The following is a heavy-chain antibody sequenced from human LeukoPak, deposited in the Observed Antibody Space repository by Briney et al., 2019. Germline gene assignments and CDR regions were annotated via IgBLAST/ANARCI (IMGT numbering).Heavy chain of an antibody. CDR2: IYYSGST. CDR3: AREVRYYGDPNDAFDI. CDR1: GGSISSHY. D-gene: IGHD4-17*01. V-gene: IGHV4-59*11. J-gene: IGHJ3*02. Sequence: SETLSLTCTVSGGSISSHYWSWIRQPPGKGLEWIGYIYYSGSTNYNPSLKSRVTISVDTSKNQFSLKLSSVTAADTAVYYCAREVRYYGDPNDAFDIWGQGTMVTVSS.